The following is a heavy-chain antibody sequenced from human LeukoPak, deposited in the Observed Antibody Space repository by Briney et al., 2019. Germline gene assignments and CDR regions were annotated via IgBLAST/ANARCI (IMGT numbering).Heavy chain of an antibody. V-gene: IGHV4-38-2*01. Sequence: PSETLSLTCGVSGYSVSSGYHWGWIRQPTGKGLEWIGSMSHSGGTYYNPSLKSRVTISVDTSKNQFSVKLSSVTAADTAVYYCERHHLYDSSGDGRYYFDYWGQGTLVTVSS. CDR1: GYSVSSGYH. CDR3: ERHHLYDSSGDGRYYFDY. D-gene: IGHD3-22*01. CDR2: MSHSGGT. J-gene: IGHJ4*02.